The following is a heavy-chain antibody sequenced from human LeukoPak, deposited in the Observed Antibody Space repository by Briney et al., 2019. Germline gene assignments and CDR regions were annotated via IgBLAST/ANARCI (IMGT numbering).Heavy chain of an antibody. V-gene: IGHV3-23*01. D-gene: IGHD2-15*01. CDR2: SANGGTT. CDR1: GFTFSSYA. CDR3: AKGRGGSYYSGVDY. Sequence: GGSLRLSCAASGFTFSSYAMNWVRQAPGKGLEWVSCSANGGTTYYTDSVKGRFTISRDSSKNTLHLQMNSLRAEDTALYYCAKGRGGSYYSGVDYWGHGTLVTVSS. J-gene: IGHJ4*01.